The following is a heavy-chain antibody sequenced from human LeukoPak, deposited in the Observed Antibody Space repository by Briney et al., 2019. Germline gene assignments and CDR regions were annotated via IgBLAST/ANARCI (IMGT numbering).Heavy chain of an antibody. CDR1: GASISSGGYF. V-gene: IGHV4-61*02. Sequence: SETLSLTCTVSGASISSGGYFWSWIRQPAGKGVEWIGRIETSGSTNYNPSLKSRVTISVDTSKNQCSLKLRSVTAADTAVYYCARALCINGICEWFDPWGQGTLVTVSS. J-gene: IGHJ5*02. D-gene: IGHD2-8*01. CDR2: IETSGST. CDR3: ARALCINGICEWFDP.